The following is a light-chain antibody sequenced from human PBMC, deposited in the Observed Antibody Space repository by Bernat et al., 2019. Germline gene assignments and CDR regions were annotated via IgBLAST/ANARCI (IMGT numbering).Light chain of an antibody. CDR1: QSLVDSDGNTY. J-gene: IGKJ1*01. V-gene: IGKV2-30*01. Sequence: DVVMSQSPLSLPVTPGQPASISCRSSQSLVDSDGNTYLHWFQQRPGQSPRRLIYKVSNRDAGVPDRFSGSGSGTDFTLKISGVGAEDVGVYYCMQGTRWPWTFGQGTKVEIK. CDR3: MQGTRWPWT. CDR2: KVS.